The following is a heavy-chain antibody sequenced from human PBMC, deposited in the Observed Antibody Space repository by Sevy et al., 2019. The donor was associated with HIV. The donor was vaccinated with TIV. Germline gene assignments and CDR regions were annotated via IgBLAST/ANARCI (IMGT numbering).Heavy chain of an antibody. CDR1: GFTFSSYA. D-gene: IGHD4-4*01. CDR3: SKGGATVTTFRYGMDV. CDR2: ISGSGGGT. J-gene: IGHJ6*02. V-gene: IGHV3-23*01. Sequence: GGSLRLSCAASGFTFSSYAMSWVRQAPGKGLEWVSAISGSGGGTYYADSVKGRFTISRDNSKNTLYLQMNSLRAEETAVYYCSKGGATVTTFRYGMDVWGQGTTVTVSS.